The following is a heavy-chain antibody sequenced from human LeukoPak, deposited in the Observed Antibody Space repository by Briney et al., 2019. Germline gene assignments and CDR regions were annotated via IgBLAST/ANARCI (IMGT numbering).Heavy chain of an antibody. Sequence: GRSLRLSCAASGFTFSSYNIHWVRQAPGKGLEWVANIKQDGSEEYYVDSVKGRFTISRDNAKNSLYLQMNSLRAEDTAVYYCARDKGGAVPGTGSLGYWGQGTLVIVSS. CDR2: IKQDGSEE. V-gene: IGHV3-7*03. CDR1: GFTFSSYN. J-gene: IGHJ4*02. CDR3: ARDKGGAVPGTGSLGY. D-gene: IGHD6-19*01.